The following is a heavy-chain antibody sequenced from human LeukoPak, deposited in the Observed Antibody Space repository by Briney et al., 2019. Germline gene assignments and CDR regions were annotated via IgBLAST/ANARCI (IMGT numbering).Heavy chain of an antibody. CDR3: ARDHYDFWSGYYDYFDY. Sequence: TGGSLRLSCAASGFTFSSYGMHWVRQAPGKGLEWVAVIWYDGSNKYYADSVKGRFTISRDNSKNTLYLQMNSLRAEDTAVYYCARDHYDFWSGYYDYFDYWGQGTLVTVSS. D-gene: IGHD3-3*01. CDR2: IWYDGSNK. CDR1: GFTFSSYG. J-gene: IGHJ4*02. V-gene: IGHV3-33*01.